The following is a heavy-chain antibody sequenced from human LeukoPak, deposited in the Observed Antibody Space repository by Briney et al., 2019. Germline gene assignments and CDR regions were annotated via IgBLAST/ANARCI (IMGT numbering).Heavy chain of an antibody. V-gene: IGHV4-34*01. D-gene: IGHD3-22*01. CDR2: VNHSGST. J-gene: IGHJ4*02. Sequence: PSETLSLTCAVYGGSFSGYYWSWIRQPPGKGLEWIGEVNHSGSTNYNPSLKSRVTISVDTSKNQFSLKLSSVTAADTAVYYCARSESGYYDSSGYGYFDYWGREPWSPSPQ. CDR1: GGSFSGYY. CDR3: ARSESGYYDSSGYGYFDY.